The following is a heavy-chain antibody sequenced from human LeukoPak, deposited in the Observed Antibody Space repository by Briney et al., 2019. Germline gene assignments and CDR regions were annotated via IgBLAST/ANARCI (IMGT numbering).Heavy chain of an antibody. V-gene: IGHV1-2*02. Sequence: ASVKVSCKASGYTFTGYYMRWVRQAPGQGLEWMGWINPNSGGTNYAQKFQGRVTMTRDTSISTAYMELSRLRSDDTAVYYCATLRDLGELSPYDYWGQGTLVTVSS. CDR2: INPNSGGT. J-gene: IGHJ4*02. CDR1: GYTFTGYY. CDR3: ATLRDLGELSPYDY. D-gene: IGHD3-16*02.